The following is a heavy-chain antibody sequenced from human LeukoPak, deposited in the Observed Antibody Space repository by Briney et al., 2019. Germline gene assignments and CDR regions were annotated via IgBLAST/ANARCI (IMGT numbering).Heavy chain of an antibody. V-gene: IGHV3-21*01. J-gene: IGHJ4*02. CDR2: ITSSGSDI. CDR3: ARDRDFKLDY. Sequence: GGSLRLSCAASGFTFNTYSMNWVRRAPGKGVEWVSSITSSGSDIYYADSLMGRFTISRDNAKNSLYLQMSSLRAEDTAVYYCARDRDFKLDYWGQGTLVTVSS. D-gene: IGHD2-21*02. CDR1: GFTFNTYS.